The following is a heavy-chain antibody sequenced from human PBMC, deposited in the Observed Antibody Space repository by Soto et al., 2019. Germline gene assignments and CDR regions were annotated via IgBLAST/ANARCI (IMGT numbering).Heavy chain of an antibody. CDR2: IYYSGST. CDR3: ARFPRGYSCAFHY. J-gene: IGHJ4*02. D-gene: IGHD5-18*01. CDR1: GGSISSGDYY. Sequence: SETLSLTCTVSGGSISSGDYYWSWIRQPPGKGLEWIGYIYYSGSTYYNPSLKSRVTMSVDTSKNQFSLKLSSVTAADTAVYYCARFPRGYSCAFHYWGQGALVTVSS. V-gene: IGHV4-30-4*01.